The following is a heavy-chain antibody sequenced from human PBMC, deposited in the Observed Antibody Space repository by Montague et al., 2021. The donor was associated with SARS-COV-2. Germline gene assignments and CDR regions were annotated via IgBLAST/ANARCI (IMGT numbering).Heavy chain of an antibody. Sequence: SETLYLTCTVSGGSITRNYYWGWIRQPPGKGLEWVGNIYYSGTTFINPSPESRVTISVDASKNQFSLNLTSVTAADTAVYYCARPLVRGVPKAFDIWGQGALVIVSS. D-gene: IGHD3-10*01. CDR1: GGSITRNYY. CDR2: IYYSGTT. V-gene: IGHV4-39*01. J-gene: IGHJ3*02. CDR3: ARPLVRGVPKAFDI.